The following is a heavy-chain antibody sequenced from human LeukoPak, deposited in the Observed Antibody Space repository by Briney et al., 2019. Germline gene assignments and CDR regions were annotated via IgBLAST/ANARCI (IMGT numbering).Heavy chain of an antibody. V-gene: IGHV1-69*05. J-gene: IGHJ6*03. D-gene: IGHD5-12*01. CDR3: ASSSRKEDIVATINGRYYYYYMDV. CDR1: GGTFSSYA. CDR2: IIPIFGTA. Sequence: GASVKVSCKASGGTFSSYAISWVRQAPGQGLEWMGGIIPIFGTANYAQKFQGRVTITTDESTSTAYMELSSLRSEDTAVYYCASSSRKEDIVATINGRYYYYYMDVWGKGTTVTVSS.